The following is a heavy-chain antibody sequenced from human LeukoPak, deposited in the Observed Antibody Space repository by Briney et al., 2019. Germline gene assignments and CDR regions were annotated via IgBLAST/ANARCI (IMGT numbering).Heavy chain of an antibody. CDR3: ARHRGAAGPEKLYYYGMDV. Sequence: GESLKISCKGSGYSFTSYWIGWVRQMPGKGLEWMGIIYPGDSDTRYSPSFQGQVTISADKSISTAYLQWSSLKASDTAMYYCARHRGAAGPEKLYYYGMDVWGQETTVTVSS. V-gene: IGHV5-51*01. D-gene: IGHD6-13*01. CDR2: IYPGDSDT. J-gene: IGHJ6*02. CDR1: GYSFTSYW.